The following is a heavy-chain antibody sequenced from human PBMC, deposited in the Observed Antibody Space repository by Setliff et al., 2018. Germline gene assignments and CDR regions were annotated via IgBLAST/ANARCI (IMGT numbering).Heavy chain of an antibody. D-gene: IGHD5-18*01. CDR3: ARDQGSYGYRAFDY. Sequence: GGSLRLSCAASGFTYSNYEFNWVRQAPGKGLEWISYISNGGDAVKYADSVKGRFTISRDNAKNSLYLQMNSLRAEDTAVYYCARDQGSYGYRAFDYWGQGALVTVSS. V-gene: IGHV3-48*03. CDR1: GFTYSNYE. J-gene: IGHJ4*02. CDR2: ISNGGDAV.